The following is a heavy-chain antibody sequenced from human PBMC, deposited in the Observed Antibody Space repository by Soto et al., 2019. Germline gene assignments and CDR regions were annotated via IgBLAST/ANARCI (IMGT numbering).Heavy chain of an antibody. CDR2: INHVGGT. J-gene: IGHJ5*02. CDR3: VRIRYQLPSSVLWLDP. V-gene: IGHV4-34*01. Sequence: SETLSLTCAVYGGFLSESYWTWIRQPPGKGLEWIGEINHVGGTNYNPSLKSRVTMSVDTSQNQFSLRLISVTAADTAMYFCVRIRYQLPSSVLWLDPWSQGTPVTVSS. D-gene: IGHD3-16*01. CDR1: GGFLSESY.